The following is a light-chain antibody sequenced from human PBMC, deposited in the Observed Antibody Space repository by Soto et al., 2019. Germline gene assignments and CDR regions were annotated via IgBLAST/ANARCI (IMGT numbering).Light chain of an antibody. CDR1: QGVSSSY. Sequence: EIVLTQSPGTLSSSPGERATLSCRASQGVSSSYLAWYQQKPDQAPRLLIYGASRRATGIPDRFSGRGSGTDFTITISSRAHEDFAVYYCQQYGISRTFGQGTKVEIK. CDR2: GAS. CDR3: QQYGISRT. V-gene: IGKV3-20*01. J-gene: IGKJ1*01.